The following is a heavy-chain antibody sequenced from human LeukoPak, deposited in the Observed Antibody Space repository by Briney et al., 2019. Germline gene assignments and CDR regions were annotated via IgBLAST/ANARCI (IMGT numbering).Heavy chain of an antibody. CDR2: INPNTGGT. CDR1: GYTFTGYY. Sequence: GASVKVSCKASGYTFTGYYMHWVRQAPGQGLEWMGWINPNTGGTNYAQRFQGRVTMTGDTSISTAYMELSRLTSDDTAMYYCARVVAGSYSDYWGQGTLVTVSS. V-gene: IGHV1-2*02. J-gene: IGHJ4*02. CDR3: ARVVAGSYSDY. D-gene: IGHD3-10*01.